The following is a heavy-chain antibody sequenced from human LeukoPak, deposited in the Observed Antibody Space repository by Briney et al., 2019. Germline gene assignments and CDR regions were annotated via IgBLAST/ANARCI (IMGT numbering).Heavy chain of an antibody. Sequence: GGSLRLSCAASGLTFSSYAMSWVRQAPGKGLEWVSAISGSGGSTYYADSVKGRFTIPRDNSKNTLYLQMNSLRAEDTAVYYCAKGSTMVRGYYFDYWGQGTLVTVSS. CDR1: GLTFSSYA. V-gene: IGHV3-23*01. D-gene: IGHD3-10*01. J-gene: IGHJ4*02. CDR2: ISGSGGST. CDR3: AKGSTMVRGYYFDY.